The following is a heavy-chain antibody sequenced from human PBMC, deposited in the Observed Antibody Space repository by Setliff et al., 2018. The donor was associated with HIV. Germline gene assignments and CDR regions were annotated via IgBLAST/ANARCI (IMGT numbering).Heavy chain of an antibody. D-gene: IGHD3-16*01. CDR3: ARGYASGSGSYYLDY. Sequence: ASVKVSCKSSGYAFATYDINWVRQAAGQGLEWMGWMNPYSGNTGYAQKFRGRITMTRDTSRGTAHMELRSLRSDDTAVYFCARGYASGSGSYYLDYWGQGTLVTVSS. CDR2: MNPYSGNT. CDR1: GYAFATYD. V-gene: IGHV1-8*02. J-gene: IGHJ4*02.